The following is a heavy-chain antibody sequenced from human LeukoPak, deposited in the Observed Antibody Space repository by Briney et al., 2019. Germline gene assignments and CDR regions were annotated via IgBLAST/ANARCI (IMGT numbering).Heavy chain of an antibody. CDR2: IIPIFGTA. D-gene: IGHD3-3*01. Sequence: ASVKVSCKASGGTFSSYAISWVRQAPGHGLEWMGGIIPIFGTANYAQKFQGRVTITADESTSTAYMELSSLRSEDTAVYYCARGPFLEWLLGDWGQGTLVTVSS. CDR3: ARGPFLEWLLGD. V-gene: IGHV1-69*13. J-gene: IGHJ4*02. CDR1: GGTFSSYA.